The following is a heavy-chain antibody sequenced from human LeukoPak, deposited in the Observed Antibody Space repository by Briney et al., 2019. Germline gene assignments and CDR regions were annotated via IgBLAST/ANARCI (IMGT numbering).Heavy chain of an antibody. V-gene: IGHV1-3*04. CDR1: GYTFTSYA. CDR3: ARVGYSGSDSRPVFNY. CDR2: INTGSGNT. Sequence: ASVKVSCKASGYTFTSYAMHWVRQAPGQRLEWMGWINTGSGNTKYSQKFQGRVTITRATSASTAYMELSSLRSEDTAVYYCARVGYSGSDSRPVFNYWGQGTLVTVSS. J-gene: IGHJ4*02. D-gene: IGHD5-12*01.